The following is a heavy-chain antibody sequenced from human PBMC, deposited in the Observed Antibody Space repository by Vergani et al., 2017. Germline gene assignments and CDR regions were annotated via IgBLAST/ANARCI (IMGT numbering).Heavy chain of an antibody. Sequence: QGQLAQSGAEVKKPGSSVKVSCKASGGTFSSYAISWVRQAPGQGLEWMGGIIPIFGTANYAQKFQGRVTITADESTSTAYMELSSLRSEDTAVYYCARDGGITMVRGAQTFYYYYGMDVWGQGTTVTVSS. CDR3: ARDGGITMVRGAQTFYYYYGMDV. CDR2: IIPIFGTA. V-gene: IGHV1-69*12. J-gene: IGHJ6*02. D-gene: IGHD3-10*01. CDR1: GGTFSSYA.